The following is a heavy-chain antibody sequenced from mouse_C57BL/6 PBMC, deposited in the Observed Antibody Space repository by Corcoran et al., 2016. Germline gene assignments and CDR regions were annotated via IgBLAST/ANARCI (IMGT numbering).Heavy chain of an antibody. Sequence: EVQLQQSGPELVKPGASVKISCKASGYTFTDYYMNWVKQSHGKSLEWIGDINPNNGGTSYNQKFKGKATLTVDKSSSTAYMELRSLTSEDSAVYYCSLLLEPYWGQGTLVTVSA. J-gene: IGHJ3*01. CDR3: SLLLEPY. CDR1: GYTFTDYY. D-gene: IGHD1-1*01. CDR2: INPNNGGT. V-gene: IGHV1-26*01.